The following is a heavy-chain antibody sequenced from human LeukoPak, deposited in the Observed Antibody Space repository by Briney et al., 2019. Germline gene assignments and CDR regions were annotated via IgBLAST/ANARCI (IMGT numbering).Heavy chain of an antibody. J-gene: IGHJ4*02. CDR2: IYYSGST. Sequence: SETLSLTCTVSGGSISSSSYYWSWIRQPPGKGLEWIGYIYYSGSTYYNPSLKSRVTISVDTSKNQFSLKLSSVTAADTAVYYCARGAMATIGGVFDYWGQGTLVTVSS. V-gene: IGHV4-30-4*01. CDR1: GGSISSSSYY. CDR3: ARGAMATIGGVFDY. D-gene: IGHD5-24*01.